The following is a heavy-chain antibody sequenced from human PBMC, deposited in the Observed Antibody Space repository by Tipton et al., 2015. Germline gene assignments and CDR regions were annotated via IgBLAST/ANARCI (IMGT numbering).Heavy chain of an antibody. V-gene: IGHV4-38-2*01. CDR3: ARGLLLCFGMSDY. Sequence: TLSLTCDVYGYSISSGYYWGWIRQPPGKGLEWIGSIFHRGVTNYNPSLKSRVTISLDIPKNHFSLKLNSVTAADTAVYYCARGLLLCFGMSDYWGRGTLVTFSS. CDR2: IFHRGVT. J-gene: IGHJ4*02. D-gene: IGHD3-10*01. CDR1: GYSISSGYY.